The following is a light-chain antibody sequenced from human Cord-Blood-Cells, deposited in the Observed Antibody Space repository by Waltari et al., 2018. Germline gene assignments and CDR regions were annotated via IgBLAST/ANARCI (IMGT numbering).Light chain of an antibody. Sequence: QSALTQPASVSGSPVQSITISCTGTSSDVGCYNYVSWYQQHPGKAPKLMIYDVSNRPSGVSNRFSGSKSGNTASLTISGLQAEDEADYYCSSYTSSSTLVVFGGGTKLTVL. CDR1: SSDVGCYNY. J-gene: IGLJ2*01. CDR3: SSYTSSSTLVV. CDR2: DVS. V-gene: IGLV2-14*01.